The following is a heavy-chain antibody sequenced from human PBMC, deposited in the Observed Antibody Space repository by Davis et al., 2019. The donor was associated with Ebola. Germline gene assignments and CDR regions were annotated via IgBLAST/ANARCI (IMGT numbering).Heavy chain of an antibody. D-gene: IGHD3-16*01. CDR3: ARGDDYPFYMDV. V-gene: IGHV4-59*01. Sequence: MPSETLSLTCTVSGGSISSYYWSWIRQPPGKGLEWIGYIYYSGSTNYNPSLKSRVTMSVDTSRTQFSLKLNSVTAADTAVYYCARGDDYPFYMDVWGKGTTVTVSS. CDR2: IYYSGST. J-gene: IGHJ6*04. CDR1: GGSISSYY.